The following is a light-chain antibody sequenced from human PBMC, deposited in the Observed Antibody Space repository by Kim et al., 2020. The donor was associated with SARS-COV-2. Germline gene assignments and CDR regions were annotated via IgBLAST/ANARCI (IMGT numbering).Light chain of an antibody. CDR1: ALPKQY. V-gene: IGLV3-25*03. CDR2: KDS. CDR3: QSADTSGTWV. Sequence: SYELTQPPSVSESPGQTARSTCSGDALPKQYAYWYQQKPDQAPVLVIYKDSERPSGIPERFSGSSSGTTGTLTISGVQAEDEDDYYCQSADTSGTWVFGGGTQVTVL. J-gene: IGLJ3*02.